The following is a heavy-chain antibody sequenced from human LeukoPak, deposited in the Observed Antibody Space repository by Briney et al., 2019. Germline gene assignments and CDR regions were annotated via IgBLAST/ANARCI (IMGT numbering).Heavy chain of an antibody. V-gene: IGHV3-21*01. CDR1: VFTFSIYS. CDR2: ITYNSSYI. J-gene: IGHJ4*02. Sequence: PGGSLRLSCAASVFTFSIYSMNWAPQAPRRGLEGGLSITYNSSYIYYADAVKRRFTISRDNAKNSLYLTMNILRAEDTAVYYCARDCGYGYAIDSWGQGTLVTVSS. CDR3: ARDCGYGYAIDS. D-gene: IGHD5-18*01.